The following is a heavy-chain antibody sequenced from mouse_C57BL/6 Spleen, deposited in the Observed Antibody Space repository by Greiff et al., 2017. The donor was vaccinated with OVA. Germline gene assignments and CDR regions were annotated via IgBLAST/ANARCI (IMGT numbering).Heavy chain of an antibody. J-gene: IGHJ3*01. V-gene: IGHV1-15*01. D-gene: IGHD1-2*01. Sequence: QVQLQQSGAELVRPGASVTLSCKASGYTFTDYEMHWVKQTPVHGLEWIGAIDPETGGTAYNQKFKGKAILTADKSSSTAYMELRSLTSEDSAVYYCTREEYGGAWFAYWGQGTLVTVSA. CDR3: TREEYGGAWFAY. CDR1: GYTFTDYE. CDR2: IDPETGGT.